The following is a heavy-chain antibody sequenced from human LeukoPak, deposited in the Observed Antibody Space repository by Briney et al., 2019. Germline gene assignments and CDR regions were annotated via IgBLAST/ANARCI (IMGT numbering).Heavy chain of an antibody. CDR2: IFYTGST. Sequence: PSETLSLTCTVSGGSIISYYWSWFRQPPGKGLEFIGYIFYTGSTNYNPSLKSRVTISVDTSKNQFSLKLSSVTAADTAVYYCAKWTEGGAFDSWGQGTMLIVSS. V-gene: IGHV4-59*01. CDR1: GGSIISYY. J-gene: IGHJ3*01. D-gene: IGHD1-26*01. CDR3: AKWTEGGAFDS.